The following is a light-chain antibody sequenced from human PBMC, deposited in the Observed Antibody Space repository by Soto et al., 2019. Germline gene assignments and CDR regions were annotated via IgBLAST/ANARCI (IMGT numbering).Light chain of an antibody. Sequence: AIRMTQSPSSFSASTGDRVTITCRASQGISSYLAWYQQKPGKAPKLLIYAASTLQSGVPSRFSGSGSGTDFTLTISCLQSEDFATYYCQQYYSYPLTFGGGIKVEMK. CDR3: QQYYSYPLT. V-gene: IGKV1-8*01. CDR1: QGISSY. J-gene: IGKJ4*01. CDR2: AAS.